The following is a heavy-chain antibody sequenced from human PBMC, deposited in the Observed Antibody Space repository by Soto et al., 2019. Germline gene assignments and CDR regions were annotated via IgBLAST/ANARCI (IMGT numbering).Heavy chain of an antibody. J-gene: IGHJ6*03. V-gene: IGHV3-13*01. CDR3: AKGSRSAAGYYFLAF. CDR1: GFTLSTYD. D-gene: IGHD6-25*01. Sequence: PGGSLRLSCAASGFTLSTYDMHWVRQATGKGLEWVAALSYAGDTYYPGSVKGRFTVSREGAKNSLYLQMNSLTAGDTAVYYCAKGSRSAAGYYFLAFRAKGTTVTVS. CDR2: LSYAGDT.